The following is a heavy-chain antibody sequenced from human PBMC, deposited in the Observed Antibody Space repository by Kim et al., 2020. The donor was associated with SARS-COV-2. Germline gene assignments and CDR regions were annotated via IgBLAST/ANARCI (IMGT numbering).Heavy chain of an antibody. J-gene: IGHJ6*03. CDR3: ARAYVGDFWSGYFYYMDV. D-gene: IGHD3-3*01. CDR2: ISAYNGNT. Sequence: ASVKVSCKASGYTFTSYGISWVRQAPGQGLEWMGWISAYNGNTNYAQKLQGRATMTTDTSTSTAYMELRSLRSDDTAVYYCARAYVGDFWSGYFYYMDVWGKGTTVTVSS. CDR1: GYTFTSYG. V-gene: IGHV1-18*01.